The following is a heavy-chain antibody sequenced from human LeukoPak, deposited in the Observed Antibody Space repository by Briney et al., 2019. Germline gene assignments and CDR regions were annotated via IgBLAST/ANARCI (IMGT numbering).Heavy chain of an antibody. CDR3: AALWSGYIAPEDDAFDI. Sequence: GGSLRLSCAASGFTFSSYGMHWVRQAPGKGLEWVAVIWYDGSNKYYADSVKGRFTISRDNSKNTLYLQMNSLRAEDTAVYYCAALWSGYIAPEDDAFDIWGQGTMVTVSS. CDR1: GFTFSSYG. CDR2: IWYDGSNK. D-gene: IGHD3-3*01. V-gene: IGHV3-33*01. J-gene: IGHJ3*02.